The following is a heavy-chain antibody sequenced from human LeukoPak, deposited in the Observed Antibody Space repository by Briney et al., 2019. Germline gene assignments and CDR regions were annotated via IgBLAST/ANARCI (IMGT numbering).Heavy chain of an antibody. CDR3: ARNRDTAMVNYYYYMDV. V-gene: IGHV1-69*13. J-gene: IGHJ6*03. CDR2: IIPIFGTA. CDR1: GGTFSSYA. D-gene: IGHD5-18*01. Sequence: SVKVSCKASGGTFSSYAISWVRQAPGQGLEWMGGIIPIFGTANYAQKFQGRVTITADESTSTAYMELSSLRSEDTAVYYCARNRDTAMVNYYYYMDVWGKGTTVTVSS.